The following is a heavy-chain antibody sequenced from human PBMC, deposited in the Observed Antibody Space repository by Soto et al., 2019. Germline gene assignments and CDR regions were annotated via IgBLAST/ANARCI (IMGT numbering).Heavy chain of an antibody. V-gene: IGHV1-69*02. D-gene: IGHD6-13*01. CDR2: IIPILGIA. CDR1: GGTFSSYT. J-gene: IGHJ5*02. Sequence: QVQLVQSGAEVKKPWSSVKVSCKASGGTFSSYTISWVRQAPGQGLEWMGRIIPILGIANYAQKVQGRVTITADKSTSTAYMELSSMRSEDTAVYYCARAPPSPYSSSSWGESLKNLFDPWVQGTPVTVSS. CDR3: ARAPPSPYSSSSWGESLKNLFDP.